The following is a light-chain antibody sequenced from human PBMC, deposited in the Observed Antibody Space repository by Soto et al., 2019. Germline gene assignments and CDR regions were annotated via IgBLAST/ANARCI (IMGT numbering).Light chain of an antibody. CDR1: RDISVY. CDR3: QQYDNLPPYT. Sequence: DIQMTQSPSSLSASVGDRVTITCQASRDISVYLNWYQQKTGKPPKLLVYDASNLQTGVPSRFSGSGSGTHFSFTISSLQPEDFATYYCQQYDNLPPYTFGQGTKVEL. CDR2: DAS. J-gene: IGKJ2*01. V-gene: IGKV1-33*01.